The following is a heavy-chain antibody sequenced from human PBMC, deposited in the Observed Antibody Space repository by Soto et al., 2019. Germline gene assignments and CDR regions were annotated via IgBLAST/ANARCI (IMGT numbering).Heavy chain of an antibody. Sequence: PGESLKISCKGSGYSFTSYWIGWVRQMPGKGLEWMGIIYPGDSDTRYSPSFQGQVTISADKSISTAYLQWSSLKASDTAMYYCARIPHSSCWYRLAFDIWGQGTMVTVSS. V-gene: IGHV5-51*01. CDR2: IYPGDSDT. D-gene: IGHD6-13*01. J-gene: IGHJ3*02. CDR3: ARIPHSSCWYRLAFDI. CDR1: GYSFTSYW.